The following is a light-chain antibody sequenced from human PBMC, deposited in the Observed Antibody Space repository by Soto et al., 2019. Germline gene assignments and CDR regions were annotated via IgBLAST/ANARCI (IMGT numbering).Light chain of an antibody. V-gene: IGLV2-14*01. CDR3: SSYTSSSTRV. CDR2: EVS. J-gene: IGLJ2*01. CDR1: SSDVGGYNY. Sequence: QSALTQPASVSGSPGQSITITCTGTSSDVGGYNYVSWYQQHPGKAPKLMIYEVSNRPSGVSNRFSGSKSGNTASLTISGLQAEDEAHYYCSSYTSSSTRVFGGGTKLT.